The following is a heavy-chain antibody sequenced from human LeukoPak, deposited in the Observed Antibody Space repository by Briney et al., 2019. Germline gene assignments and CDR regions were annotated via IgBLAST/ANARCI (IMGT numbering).Heavy chain of an antibody. CDR1: GYTFTGYY. D-gene: IGHD3-22*01. Sequence: ASVKVSCKASGYTFTGYYMHWVRQAPGQGLEWMGWINLNSGGTNYAQKFQGRVTMTRDTSISTAYMELSRLRSDDTAVYYCASLGYYDSSGYYQGAPGAFDIWGQGTMVTVSS. J-gene: IGHJ3*02. CDR3: ASLGYYDSSGYYQGAPGAFDI. V-gene: IGHV1-2*02. CDR2: INLNSGGT.